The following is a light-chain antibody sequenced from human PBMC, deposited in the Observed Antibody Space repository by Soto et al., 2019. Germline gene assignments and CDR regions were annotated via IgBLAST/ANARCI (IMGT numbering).Light chain of an antibody. Sequence: QSVLTQPASVSGSPGQSITISCTGTSSDVGNYDLASWYQQHPGKAPKLMIYEDSKRPSGVSNRFSGSKSGNTASLTISGLQAEDEADYYCCSYAGSSTLYVFGTGTKVTVL. CDR2: EDS. CDR1: SSDVGNYDL. J-gene: IGLJ1*01. V-gene: IGLV2-23*01. CDR3: CSYAGSSTLYV.